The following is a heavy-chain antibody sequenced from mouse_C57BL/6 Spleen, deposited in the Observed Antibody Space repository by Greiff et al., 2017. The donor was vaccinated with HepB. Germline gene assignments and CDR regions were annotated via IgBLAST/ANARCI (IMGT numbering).Heavy chain of an antibody. CDR2: IYPGDGDT. V-gene: IGHV1-82*01. CDR1: GYAFSSSW. CDR3: ARGLDAMDY. J-gene: IGHJ4*01. Sequence: VQLQQSGPELVKPGASVKISCKASGYAFSSSWMNWVKQRPGKGLEWIGRIYPGDGDTNYNGKFKGKATLTADKSSSTAYMQRSSLTSEDSAVYFCARGLDAMDYWGQGTSVTVSS.